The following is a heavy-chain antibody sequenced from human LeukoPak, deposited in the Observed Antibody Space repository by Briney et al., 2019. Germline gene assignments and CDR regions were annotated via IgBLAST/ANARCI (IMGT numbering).Heavy chain of an antibody. CDR1: GDSISSYY. J-gene: IGHJ2*01. V-gene: IGHV4-59*01. CDR3: ARLQRITMAGPDYWYFDL. Sequence: PSETLSLTCTVSGDSISSYYWSWIRQPPEKGLAWPGYIYYSGSTNYNPSLKSRVTISVGTSKTQFSLKMTSVTAADTAVYYCARLQRITMAGPDYWYFDLWGRGTLVTVSS. CDR2: IYYSGST. D-gene: IGHD3-10*01.